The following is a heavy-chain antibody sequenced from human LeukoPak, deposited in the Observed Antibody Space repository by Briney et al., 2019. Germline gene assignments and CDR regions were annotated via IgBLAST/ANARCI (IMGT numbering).Heavy chain of an antibody. V-gene: IGHV4-59*01. Sequence: SETLSLTCTVSGGSISSYYWSWIRQPPGKGLEWIGSISYSGRTNYNPSLKSRVTISVGTSKKQFSLKLTSVTAADTAVYYCARDRGGYTYSHDYWGQGTLVTVSS. CDR3: ARDRGGYTYSHDY. D-gene: IGHD5-18*01. CDR2: ISYSGRT. CDR1: GGSISSYY. J-gene: IGHJ4*02.